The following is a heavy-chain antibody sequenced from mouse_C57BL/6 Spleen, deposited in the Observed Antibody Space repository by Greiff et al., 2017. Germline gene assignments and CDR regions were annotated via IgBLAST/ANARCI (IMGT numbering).Heavy chain of an antibody. CDR1: GFTFSSYA. CDR3: ARAVYDDYYDYYAMDY. V-gene: IGHV5-4*01. Sequence: EVHLVESGGGLVKPGGSLKLSCAASGFTFSSYAMSWVRQTPEKRLEWVATISDGGSYTYYPDNVKGRFTISRDNAKNNLYMEMSHLKSEDTAMYDGARAVYDDYYDYYAMDYWGQGTSVTVSS. J-gene: IGHJ4*01. CDR2: ISDGGSYT. D-gene: IGHD2-3*01.